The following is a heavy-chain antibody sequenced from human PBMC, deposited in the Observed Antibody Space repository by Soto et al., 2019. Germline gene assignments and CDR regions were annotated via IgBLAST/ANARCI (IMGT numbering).Heavy chain of an antibody. CDR2: IIPIFGTA. Sequence: GVSVKVSCKASGGTFSSYAISWVRQAPGQGLEWMGGIIPIFGTANYAQKFQGRVTITADESTSTAYMELSSLRSEDTAVYYCARDQAPLFYDSSGYYYFDYWGQGTLVTVSS. CDR3: ARDQAPLFYDSSGYYYFDY. D-gene: IGHD3-22*01. J-gene: IGHJ4*02. CDR1: GGTFSSYA. V-gene: IGHV1-69*13.